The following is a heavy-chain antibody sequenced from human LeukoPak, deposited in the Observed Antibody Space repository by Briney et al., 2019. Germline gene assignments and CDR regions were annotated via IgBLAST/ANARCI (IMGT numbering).Heavy chain of an antibody. J-gene: IGHJ6*02. CDR1: GFIFSSYG. CDR2: IYKNGRER. V-gene: IGHV3-23*05. D-gene: IGHD3-3*01. CDR3: AHLESDYAGGMDV. Sequence: GGSLRLSCAASGFIFSSYGMNWVRQAPGKGLDWVSGIYKNGRERYADSVKGRFTISRDNSKNTLYLQMNNLREEDTAIYYCAHLESDYAGGMDVWGQGTTVTVS.